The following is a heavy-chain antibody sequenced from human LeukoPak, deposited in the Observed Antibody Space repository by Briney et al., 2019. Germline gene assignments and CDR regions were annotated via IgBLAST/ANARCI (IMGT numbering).Heavy chain of an antibody. CDR1: GYTFTGYY. CDR2: INPNSGGT. V-gene: IGHV1-2*06. J-gene: IGHJ4*02. D-gene: IGHD3-22*01. Sequence: GASVKVSCKASGYTFTGYYMHWVRQAPGQGLEWMGRINPNSGGTNYAQKFQGRVTMTRDTSISTAYMELSRLRSDDTAVYYCARGKYYYDSSGYKYYFDYWGQGTLVTVSS. CDR3: ARGKYYYDSSGYKYYFDY.